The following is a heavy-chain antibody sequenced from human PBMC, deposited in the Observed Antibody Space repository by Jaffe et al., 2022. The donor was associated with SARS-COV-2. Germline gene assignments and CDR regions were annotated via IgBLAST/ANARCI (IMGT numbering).Heavy chain of an antibody. J-gene: IGHJ6*02. Sequence: QVQLVESGGGVVQPGRSLRLSCAASGFTFSSYGMHWVRQAPGKGLEWVAVIWYDGSNKYYADSVKGRFTISRDNSKNTLYVQMNSLRAEDTAVYYCARDTEGSGSYLSLVHYYYGMDVWGQGTTVTVSS. CDR1: GFTFSSYG. CDR2: IWYDGSNK. V-gene: IGHV3-33*01. D-gene: IGHD3-10*01. CDR3: ARDTEGSGSYLSLVHYYYGMDV.